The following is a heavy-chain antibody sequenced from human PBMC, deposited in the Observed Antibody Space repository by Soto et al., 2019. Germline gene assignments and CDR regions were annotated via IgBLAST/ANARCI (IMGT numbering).Heavy chain of an antibody. Sequence: ASVKVSCKTSGYIFTDHLIHWVRQSPGQGLQWVGWVHPDSGGTNVAQAFQDRVTMTADTSITTAYMDLARLRPDDTAIFYCARHGPSMTTVTTYYFDYWGQGTLVTVSS. V-gene: IGHV1-2*02. CDR2: VHPDSGGT. CDR3: ARHGPSMTTVTTYYFDY. CDR1: GYIFTDHL. J-gene: IGHJ4*02. D-gene: IGHD4-17*01.